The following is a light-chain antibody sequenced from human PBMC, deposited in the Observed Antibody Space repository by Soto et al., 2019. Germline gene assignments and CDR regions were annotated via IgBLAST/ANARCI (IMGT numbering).Light chain of an antibody. V-gene: IGLV1-51*01. CDR2: DNN. J-gene: IGLJ2*01. CDR3: GTWDSSLSAEV. CDR1: SSNIGNNY. Sequence: QSVLTQPPSVSAASGQKVTISCSGSSSNIGNNYVSWYQQLPGTAPKLLIYDNNKRPSGIPDRFSGSKSGTSATLGITGLQTGDEADYYCGTWDSSLSAEVFGGGTKVTVL.